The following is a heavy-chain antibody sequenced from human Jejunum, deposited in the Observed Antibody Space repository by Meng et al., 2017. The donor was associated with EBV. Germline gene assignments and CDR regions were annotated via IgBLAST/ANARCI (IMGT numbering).Heavy chain of an antibody. CDR3: SHYIWGSPPDGVY. CDR2: IYHGGNT. D-gene: IGHD3-16*01. CDR1: GGSISSNNW. V-gene: IGHV4-4*02. J-gene: IGHJ4*02. Sequence: QLQLLVPGQGLVKASETLSLTCVVPGGSISSNNWWSWVRQPPGKGLEWIGEIYHGGNTNYSPSLESRVTISVDKSKNDFSLKLTSVTAADTAVYYCSHYIWGSPPDGVYWGQGTLVTVSS.